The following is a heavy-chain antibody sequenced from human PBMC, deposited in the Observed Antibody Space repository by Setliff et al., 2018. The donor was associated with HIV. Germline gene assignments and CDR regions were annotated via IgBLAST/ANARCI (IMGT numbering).Heavy chain of an antibody. CDR1: GYSFTTYS. Sequence: ASVKVSCKASGYSFTTYSLNWVRQVPGQGVEWMGWISSNTGNPTYAQDFTGRFVFSLDTSVNTAYLQITTLKAEDSAVYYCARANIYSDAFDIWAKGQWSPSPQ. CDR3: ARANIYSDAFDI. J-gene: IGHJ3*02. CDR2: ISSNTGNP. D-gene: IGHD2-21*01. V-gene: IGHV7-4-1*02.